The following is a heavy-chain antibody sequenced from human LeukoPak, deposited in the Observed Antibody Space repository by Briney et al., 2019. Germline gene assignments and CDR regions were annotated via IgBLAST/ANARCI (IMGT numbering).Heavy chain of an antibody. V-gene: IGHV1-8*01. CDR2: MNPNSGNT. CDR1: GYTFTSYD. Sequence: ASVKVSCKASGYTFTSYDINWVRQATGQGLEWMGWMNPNSGNTGYAQKFQGRVTMTRNTSISTAYMELSSLRSEDTAVHYCARGSYCSSTSCYAAGSDYWGQGTLVTVSS. D-gene: IGHD2-2*01. J-gene: IGHJ4*02. CDR3: ARGSYCSSTSCYAAGSDY.